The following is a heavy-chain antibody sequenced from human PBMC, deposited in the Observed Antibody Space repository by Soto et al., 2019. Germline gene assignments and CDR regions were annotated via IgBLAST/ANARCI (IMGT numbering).Heavy chain of an antibody. CDR2: IWYDGSNK. D-gene: IGHD6-19*01. Sequence: QPGGSLRLSCAASGFTFSSYGMHWVRQAPGKGLEWVAVIWYDGSNKYYADSVKGRFTISRDNSKNTLYLQMNSLRAEDTAVYYCARDADLGYIAVAGGAFDIWGQGTMVTVSS. V-gene: IGHV3-33*01. J-gene: IGHJ3*02. CDR3: ARDADLGYIAVAGGAFDI. CDR1: GFTFSSYG.